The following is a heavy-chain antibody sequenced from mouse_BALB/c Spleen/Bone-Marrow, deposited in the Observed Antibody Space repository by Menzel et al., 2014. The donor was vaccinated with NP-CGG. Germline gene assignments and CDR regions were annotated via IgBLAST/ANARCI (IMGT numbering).Heavy chain of an antibody. CDR1: GFTFSSYV. J-gene: IGHJ4*01. Sequence: EVMLVESGGGLVKPGGSPKLSCAASGFTFSSYVMSWVRQTPGKRLEWVASISSGGSTYYPDSVKGRFTISRDNARNILYLQMSSLRSEDTAMYYCAREEYGQKVYAMDYWGQGTSVTVSS. CDR2: ISSGGST. V-gene: IGHV5-6-5*01. D-gene: IGHD2-10*02. CDR3: AREEYGQKVYAMDY.